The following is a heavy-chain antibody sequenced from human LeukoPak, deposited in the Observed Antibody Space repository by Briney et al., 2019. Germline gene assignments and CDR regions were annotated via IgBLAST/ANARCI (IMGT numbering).Heavy chain of an antibody. CDR2: DTGGVGST. CDR3: AKDAVACTDGVCYGDYYYYMDV. CDR1: GFTFKNYV. V-gene: IGHV3-23*01. Sequence: GGPLRLSCAASGFTFKNYVMSWVRQAPGKGPEWVSADTGGVGSTYHADSVKGRFTISRDNSRNTLYLQMNSLRAEDTAVYYCAKDAVACTDGVCYGDYYYYMDVWGKGTTVTVSS. J-gene: IGHJ6*03. D-gene: IGHD2-8*01.